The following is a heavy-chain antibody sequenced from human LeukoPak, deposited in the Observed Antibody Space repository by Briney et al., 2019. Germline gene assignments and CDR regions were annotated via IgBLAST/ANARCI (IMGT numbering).Heavy chain of an antibody. Sequence: PGRSLRLSCAASGFTFDDYAMHWVRQVPGKGLEWVSGISWNTGTIGYADSVKGRFTPRDNAKNSLYLQMNSLRAEDTALYYCAKDLGAGDYYGMDVWGQGTTVTVSS. V-gene: IGHV3-9*01. CDR3: AKDLGAGDYYGMDV. J-gene: IGHJ6*02. CDR1: GFTFDDYA. CDR2: ISWNTGTI.